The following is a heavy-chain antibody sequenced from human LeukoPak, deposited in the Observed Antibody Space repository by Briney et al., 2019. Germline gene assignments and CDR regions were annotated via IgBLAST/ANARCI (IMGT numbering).Heavy chain of an antibody. J-gene: IGHJ4*02. V-gene: IGHV3-74*01. D-gene: IGHD2-8*01. CDR3: AREDCSNGICYFDY. CDR1: GLPFSNDA. Sequence: GGSLRLSCAASGLPFSNDAMSWVRQAPGKGLVWVSRIKTDGSSTSYADSVKGRFTISRDNAKTTLYLQMNSLRAEDTAVYYCAREDCSNGICYFDYWGQGTLVTVSS. CDR2: IKTDGSST.